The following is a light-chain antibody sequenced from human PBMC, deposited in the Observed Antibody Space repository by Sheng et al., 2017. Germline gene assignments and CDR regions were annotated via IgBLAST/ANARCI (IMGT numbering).Light chain of an antibody. V-gene: IGKV1-33*01. CDR2: DAS. CDR1: QDIGNN. J-gene: IGKJ3*01. CDR3: QQYDDLIFT. Sequence: DIQMTQSPSSLSASVGDRVTITCQASQDIGNNLNWYQQRPGKAPELLIYDASYLQTGVPSRFSGSGSGTHFTFTITSLQPEDFGTYYCQQYDDLIFTFGPGTKVDVK.